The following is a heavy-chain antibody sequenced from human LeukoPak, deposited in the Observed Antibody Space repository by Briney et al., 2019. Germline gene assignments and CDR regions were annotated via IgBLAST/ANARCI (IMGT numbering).Heavy chain of an antibody. CDR1: GFTFSSNA. CDR2: IYNNGAYT. Sequence: GVLRLSCAASGFTFSSNAMSWVRQAPGKGLEWVSAIYNNGAYTYYADSVKGRFTISRDNSKNTLCLQMNSLRAEDTAIYYCAKGSHSGSLPRIDYWGQGTLVTVSS. V-gene: IGHV3-23*01. J-gene: IGHJ4*02. D-gene: IGHD1-26*01. CDR3: AKGSHSGSLPRIDY.